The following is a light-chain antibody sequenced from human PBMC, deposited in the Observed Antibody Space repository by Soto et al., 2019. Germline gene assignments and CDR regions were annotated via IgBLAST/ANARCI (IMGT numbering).Light chain of an antibody. Sequence: DIVLTQSPATLSLSPGERATLSCRASQSVSSYLAWFQQKPGQAPRLLIDGASTRATGIPARFSGSGSGTEFTLTISSLQSEDFAVYYCQQYNNWPYTFGQGTKLEIK. V-gene: IGKV3D-15*01. CDR2: GAS. J-gene: IGKJ2*01. CDR3: QQYNNWPYT. CDR1: QSVSSY.